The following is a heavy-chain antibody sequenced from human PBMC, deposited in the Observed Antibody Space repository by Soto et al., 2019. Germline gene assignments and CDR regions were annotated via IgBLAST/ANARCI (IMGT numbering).Heavy chain of an antibody. J-gene: IGHJ6*03. CDR3: ARHGDYDFWSGYYQYYYYYMDV. V-gene: IGHV4-59*08. Sequence: TLSLTCTVSGGSISSYYWSWIRQPPGKGLEWIGYIYYSGSTNYNPSLKSRVTISVDTSKNQFSLKLSSVTAADTAVYYCARHGDYDFWSGYYQYYYYYMDVWGKGTTVTVS. CDR2: IYYSGST. CDR1: GGSISSYY. D-gene: IGHD3-3*01.